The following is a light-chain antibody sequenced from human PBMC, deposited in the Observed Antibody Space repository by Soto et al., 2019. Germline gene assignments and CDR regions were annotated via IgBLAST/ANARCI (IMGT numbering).Light chain of an antibody. CDR3: QEYNHWHPIT. Sequence: EIVMTQSPATLSVSPGERATLSCRASQSISSKLAWYQQKPGQAPRLLIYGASIRATGIPARFSGSGSGTEFTLTISSLQSEDFVVYYCQEYNHWHPITFGGGTKVEIK. CDR1: QSISSK. V-gene: IGKV3-15*01. CDR2: GAS. J-gene: IGKJ4*01.